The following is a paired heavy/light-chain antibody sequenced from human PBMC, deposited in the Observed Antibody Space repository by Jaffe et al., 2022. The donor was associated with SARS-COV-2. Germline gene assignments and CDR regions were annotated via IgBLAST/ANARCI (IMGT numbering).Heavy chain of an antibody. D-gene: IGHD6-6*01. V-gene: IGHV3-23*01. CDR2: ISGSGGST. J-gene: IGHJ4*02. Sequence: EVQLLESGGGLVQPGGSLRLSCAASGFTFSSYAMSWVRQAPGKGLEWVSAISGSGGSTYYADSVKGRFTISRDNSKNTLYLQMNSLRAEDTAVYYCAKRYSSSALIFDYWGQGTLVTVSS. CDR1: GFTFSSYA. CDR3: AKRYSSSALIFDY.
Light chain of an antibody. Sequence: DIQLTQSPSFLSASVGDRVTITCRASQGISSYLAWYQQKPGKAPKLLIYAASTLQSGVPSRFSGSGSGTEFTLTISSLQPEDFATYYCQQLNLFGGGTKVEIK. CDR2: AAS. J-gene: IGKJ4*01. V-gene: IGKV1-9*01. CDR1: QGISSY. CDR3: QQLNL.